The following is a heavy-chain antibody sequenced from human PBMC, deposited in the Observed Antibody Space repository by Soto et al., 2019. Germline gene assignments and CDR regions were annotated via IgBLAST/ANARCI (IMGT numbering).Heavy chain of an antibody. V-gene: IGHV4-59*01. CDR3: ARAAPVLRFIQFDP. CDR1: DGCSCRYS. CDR2: IYYSGST. D-gene: IGHD3-3*01. J-gene: IGHJ5*02. Sequence: PLQLRSHTSSVADGCSCRYSWSQFRQPPGKGLEWIGYIYYSGSTNYNPSLKSRVTISVDTSKNQFSLKLSSVTAADTAVYYCARAAPVLRFIQFDPWGQGTLVTVSS.